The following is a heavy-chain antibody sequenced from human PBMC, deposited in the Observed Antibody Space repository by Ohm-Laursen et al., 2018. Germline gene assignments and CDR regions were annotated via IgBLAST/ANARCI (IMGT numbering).Heavy chain of an antibody. CDR1: GGYISGYY. J-gene: IGHJ4*02. CDR3: ARHKRYTYGALTY. V-gene: IGHV4-59*08. Sequence: SETLSLTCTVSGGYISGYYWSWIRQSPGKGLEWIGYIYHTGSTKYNPSLKSRVTISVDTPMNQFSLRLTSVTAADTAVYFCARHKRYTYGALTYWGQGTLVTVSS. D-gene: IGHD5-18*01. CDR2: IYHTGST.